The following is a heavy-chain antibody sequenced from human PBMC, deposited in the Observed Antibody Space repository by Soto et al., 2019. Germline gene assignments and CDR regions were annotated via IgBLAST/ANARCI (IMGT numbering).Heavy chain of an antibody. Sequence: WASVKVSCKASGGTLSNSAISWVRQAPGQGLEWMGGITPIFGTANYAQKFQGRVTLTADESTSTAYMELSGLRSEDTAVYYCARELGYNWNYDVWGQGTMVTVSS. V-gene: IGHV1-69*13. J-gene: IGHJ3*01. CDR3: ARELGYNWNYDV. CDR1: GGTLSNSA. D-gene: IGHD1-7*01. CDR2: ITPIFGTA.